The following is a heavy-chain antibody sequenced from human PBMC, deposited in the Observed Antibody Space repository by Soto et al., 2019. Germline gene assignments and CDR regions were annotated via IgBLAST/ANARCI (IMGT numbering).Heavy chain of an antibody. CDR2: ISGYNGNT. D-gene: IGHD3-10*01. J-gene: IGHJ6*02. CDR3: ARDKGYCFGWSYSSGMDV. CDR1: GYTFSNFG. V-gene: IGHV1-18*01. Sequence: GASVQLSCKASGYTFSNFGLSWVRQAPGQGLEWMGWISGYNGNTNSAQKFQGRVTMTTDTSTTTAYMEVRSLTSDDTAVYYCARDKGYCFGWSYSSGMDVWGQGPTVTVSS.